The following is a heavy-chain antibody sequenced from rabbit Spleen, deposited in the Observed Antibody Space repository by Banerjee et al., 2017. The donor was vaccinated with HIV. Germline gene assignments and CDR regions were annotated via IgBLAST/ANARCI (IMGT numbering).Heavy chain of an antibody. CDR2: INVVTGKA. Sequence: QQQLVESGGGLVKPGASLTLTCTASGFSFSYGYVMCWVRQAPGKGLEWIACINVVTGKAVYASWAKGRFTFSKTSSTTVTLQVTSLTAADTATYFCARLGHADYPYAYGLKLWGPGTLVTVS. CDR3: ARLGHADYPYAYGLKL. J-gene: IGHJ4*01. D-gene: IGHD6-1*01. V-gene: IGHV1S45*01. CDR1: GFSFSYGYV.